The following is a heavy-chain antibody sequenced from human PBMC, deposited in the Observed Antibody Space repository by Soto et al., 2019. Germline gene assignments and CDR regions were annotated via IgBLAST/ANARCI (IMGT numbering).Heavy chain of an antibody. V-gene: IGHV3-30-3*01. CDR1: GFTFSSYN. CDR3: ARDGYNRGGFDY. D-gene: IGHD3-10*01. Sequence: QVNLVESGGGVVPPGGSLRVSCIASGFTFSSYNMHWVRQAPGEGLEWVAVISFDGANTFYADSVKGRFTISRDISRDTLYLQMSILRDDDTAMYFCARDGYNRGGFDYWGQGTQVTVSS. CDR2: ISFDGANT. J-gene: IGHJ4*02.